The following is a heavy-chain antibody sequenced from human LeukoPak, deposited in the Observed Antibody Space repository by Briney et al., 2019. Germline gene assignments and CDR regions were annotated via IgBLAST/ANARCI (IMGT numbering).Heavy chain of an antibody. J-gene: IGHJ4*02. CDR1: GFTFSSYW. CDR2: INSDGSST. CDR3: AKGGAIMVVPAASLY. Sequence: SGGSLRLSCAASGFTFSSYWMHWVRQAPGKGLVWVSRINSDGSSTSYADSVKGRFTISRDNSKNTLYLQMNSLRAEDTAVYYCAKGGAIMVVPAASLYWGQGTLVTVPS. V-gene: IGHV3-74*01. D-gene: IGHD2-2*01.